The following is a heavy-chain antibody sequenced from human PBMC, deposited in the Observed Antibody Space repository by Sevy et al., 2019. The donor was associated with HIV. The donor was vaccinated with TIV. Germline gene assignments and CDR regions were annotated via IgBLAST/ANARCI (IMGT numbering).Heavy chain of an antibody. Sequence: GGSLRLSCAASGFTFSSFAMGWVRQAPGKGLDWISVISGTGDYTYYADSVKRRFTISRDNSKNTLCLQMNSLRAEDTALFYWAKKMGGGSGMAFLVDYWGQGTLVTV. CDR3: AKKMGGGSGMAFLVDY. V-gene: IGHV3-23*01. D-gene: IGHD5-18*01. CDR1: GFTFSSFA. CDR2: ISGTGDYT. J-gene: IGHJ4*02.